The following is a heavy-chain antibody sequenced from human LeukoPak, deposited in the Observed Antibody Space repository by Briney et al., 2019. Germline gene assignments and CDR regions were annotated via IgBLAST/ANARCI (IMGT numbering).Heavy chain of an antibody. D-gene: IGHD3-3*01. CDR2: ISGSGGST. J-gene: IGHJ4*02. V-gene: IGHV3-23*01. CDR3: AKRMSRRFLEWLPVDY. CDR1: GFTFRSYA. Sequence: PGGSLRLSCAASGFTFRSYAMSWVRQAPGKGLEWVSAISGSGGSTYYADSVKGRFTISRDNSKNTLYLQMNSLRAEDTAVYYCAKRMSRRFLEWLPVDYWGQGTLVTVSS.